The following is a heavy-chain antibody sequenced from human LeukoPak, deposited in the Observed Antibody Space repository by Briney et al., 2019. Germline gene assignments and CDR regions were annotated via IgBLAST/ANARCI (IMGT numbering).Heavy chain of an antibody. D-gene: IGHD6-19*01. Sequence: GGSLRLSCAASGFTFSGSAMHWVRQASGKGLEWVGRIRSKANSYATAYAASVKGRFTISRDDSKNTAYLQINSLRVEDTAVYYCAREVYNTGLAYWGQGTLVTVSS. CDR2: IRSKANSYAT. V-gene: IGHV3-73*01. CDR3: AREVYNTGLAY. J-gene: IGHJ4*02. CDR1: GFTFSGSA.